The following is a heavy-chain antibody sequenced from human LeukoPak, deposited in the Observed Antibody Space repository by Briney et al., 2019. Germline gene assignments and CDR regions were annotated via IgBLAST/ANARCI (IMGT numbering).Heavy chain of an antibody. V-gene: IGHV3-74*01. CDR2: INGDGSAT. D-gene: IGHD7-27*01. CDR1: GFTFSGYW. J-gene: IGHJ4*02. CDR3: ARDINWGQVDY. Sequence: GGSLRLSCAASGFTFSGYWMYWLRQAPGKGLAWVARINGDGSATNYAGSMKGRFTISRDNAKNILYLQMNSLREDDTAVYYCARDINWGQVDYWGQGTLVAVSS.